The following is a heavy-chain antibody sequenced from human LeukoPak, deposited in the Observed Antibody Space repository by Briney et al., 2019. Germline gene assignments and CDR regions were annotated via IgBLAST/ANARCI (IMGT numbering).Heavy chain of an antibody. CDR2: ISSSSSYI. CDR1: GFTFSSYS. V-gene: IGHV3-21*01. J-gene: IGHJ4*02. CDR3: ARSWYTRSYYFDY. Sequence: GGSLRLSCAASGFTFSSYSMNWVRQAPGKGLEWVSSISSSSSYIYYADSVKGRFTISRDNAKNSLYLQMNSLRAEDTAVYYCARSWYTRSYYFDYWGQGTLVTVSS. D-gene: IGHD6-13*01.